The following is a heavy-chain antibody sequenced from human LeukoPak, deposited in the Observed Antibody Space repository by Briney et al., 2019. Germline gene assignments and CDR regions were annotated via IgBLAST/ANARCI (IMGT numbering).Heavy chain of an antibody. Sequence: PSETLSLTCTVSGGPISSYYWSWIRQPAGKGLEGIGRIYTSGSTNYHPSLKSRVTISVDTSKNQFSLKLSSVTAADTAVYYCARSWRDGYNYYFDYWGQGTLVTVSS. CDR1: GGPISSYY. V-gene: IGHV4-4*07. CDR2: IYTSGST. D-gene: IGHD5-24*01. CDR3: ARSWRDGYNYYFDY. J-gene: IGHJ4*02.